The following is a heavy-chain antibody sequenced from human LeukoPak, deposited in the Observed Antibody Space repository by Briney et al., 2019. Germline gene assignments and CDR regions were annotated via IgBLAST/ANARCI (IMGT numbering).Heavy chain of an antibody. CDR1: GFTFSSYA. D-gene: IGHD2-21*02. Sequence: PGGSLRLSCAASGFTFSSYAMSWVRQAPGKGLEWVSAISGSGGSTYYADSVKGRFTISRDNSKNTLYLQMNSLRAEDTAVYYCANRMTLAGYYYMDVWGKGTTVTVSS. CDR2: ISGSGGST. J-gene: IGHJ6*03. CDR3: ANRMTLAGYYYMDV. V-gene: IGHV3-23*01.